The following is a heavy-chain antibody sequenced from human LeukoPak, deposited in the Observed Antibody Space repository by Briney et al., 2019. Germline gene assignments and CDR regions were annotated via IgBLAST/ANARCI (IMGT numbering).Heavy chain of an antibody. CDR1: GGSFSGDY. CDR2: INHSGST. V-gene: IGHV4-34*01. D-gene: IGHD3-22*01. Sequence: SETLSLTCAVYGGSFSGDYWNWIRQPPGKGLEWIGEINHSGSTNYNPSLKSRVTISVDTSKNQFSLKLSSVTAADTAVYYCARGPRRITMIVVVRKSNAFDIWGQGTMVTVSS. J-gene: IGHJ3*02. CDR3: ARGPRRITMIVVVRKSNAFDI.